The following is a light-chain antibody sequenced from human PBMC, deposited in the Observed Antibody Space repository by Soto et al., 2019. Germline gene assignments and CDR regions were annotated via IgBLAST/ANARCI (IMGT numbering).Light chain of an antibody. J-gene: IGKJ1*01. CDR1: QGISSY. CDR2: AAS. CDR3: QQYNSYPWT. Sequence: AIRMTQSPSSLSASTGDRVTITCRASQGISSYLAWYQQKPGKAPKLLIYAASTLQSGVPSRFSGRKSGTEFTLTISSLQPDDFATYCCQQYNSYPWTFGQGTRWIS. V-gene: IGKV1-8*01.